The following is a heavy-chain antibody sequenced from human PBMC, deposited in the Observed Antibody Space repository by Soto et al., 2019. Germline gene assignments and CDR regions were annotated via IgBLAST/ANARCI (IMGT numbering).Heavy chain of an antibody. D-gene: IGHD6-13*01. CDR3: ARHGLGTAAAPGKYYHYYYGMDV. CDR1: GYSFTTYW. Sequence: GESLKISCKDSGYSFTTYWIGWVRQMPGKGLEWMGIIYPGDSDTRYSPSFQGQVTISADKSISTAYLQWSSLKASDTAIYYCARHGLGTAAAPGKYYHYYYGMDVWGQGTTVTVSS. V-gene: IGHV5-51*01. CDR2: IYPGDSDT. J-gene: IGHJ6*02.